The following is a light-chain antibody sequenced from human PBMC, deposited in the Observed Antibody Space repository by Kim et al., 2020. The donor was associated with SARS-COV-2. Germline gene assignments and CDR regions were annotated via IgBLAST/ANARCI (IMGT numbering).Light chain of an antibody. CDR3: SSYTTSSTPYV. Sequence: SLTISCTGTSSDVGGYNYVSWYQQHPGKAPKLMIYAVSNRPSGVSNRFSGSKSGNTASLTISGLQAEDEADYYCSSYTTSSTPYVFGTGTKVTVL. CDR1: SSDVGGYNY. J-gene: IGLJ1*01. CDR2: AVS. V-gene: IGLV2-14*03.